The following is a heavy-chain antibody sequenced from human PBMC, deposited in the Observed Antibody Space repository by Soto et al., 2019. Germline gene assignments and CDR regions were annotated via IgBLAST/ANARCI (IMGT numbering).Heavy chain of an antibody. D-gene: IGHD5-12*01. V-gene: IGHV1-18*01. Sequence: QVQLVQSGAEVKKPGASVKVSCKASGYTFTSYGISWVRQAPGQGLEWMGWISAYKGKTNYRQKLQGRVTMTTDTSXSXDYMEPRSLRSHDTAVHYCARDERPSRDGYILLADYWGQGTLVTVSS. J-gene: IGHJ4*02. CDR1: GYTFTSYG. CDR2: ISAYKGKT. CDR3: ARDERPSRDGYILLADY.